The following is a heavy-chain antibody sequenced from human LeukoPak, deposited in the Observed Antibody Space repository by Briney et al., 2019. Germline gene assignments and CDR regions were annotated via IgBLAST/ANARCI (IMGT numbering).Heavy chain of an antibody. CDR1: GFTFSTYW. D-gene: IGHD2-15*01. V-gene: IGHV3-21*01. CDR3: GRVRCSGGSCYPYYFYGMDV. Sequence: GGSLRLSCAASGFTFSTYWMSWVRQAPGRGLEWVSSISSSSSYIYYADSVKGRFTISRDNAKNSLCLQMNSLRAEDTAVYYCGRVRCSGGSCYPYYFYGMDVWGQGTTVTVSS. J-gene: IGHJ6*02. CDR2: ISSSSSYI.